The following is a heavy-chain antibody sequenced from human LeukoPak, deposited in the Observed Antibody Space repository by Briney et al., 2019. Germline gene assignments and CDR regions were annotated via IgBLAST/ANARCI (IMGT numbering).Heavy chain of an antibody. D-gene: IGHD6-19*01. V-gene: IGHV1-18*01. CDR1: GYTFSTYG. CDR3: ARDKDLGAVAGTFDY. CDR2: ISAYNGHT. J-gene: IGHJ4*02. Sequence: ASVKVSCKASGYTFSTYGISWVRQAPGQGLEWMGWISAYNGHTKYAQKFQGRVTVTTDTSTSTAYMELTGLTSDDTAVYYCARDKDLGAVAGTFDYWGQGTLVTVSS.